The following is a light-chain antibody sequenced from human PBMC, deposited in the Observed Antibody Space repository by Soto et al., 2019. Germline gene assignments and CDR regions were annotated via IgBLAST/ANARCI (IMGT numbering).Light chain of an antibody. CDR2: WAS. V-gene: IGKV4-1*01. CDR3: QQYYSTPLT. J-gene: IGKJ4*01. Sequence: DIVMTQSPDSLAVSLGERATINCQSSQSVLYSSNNKNYLAWYQQKPGQPPKLLIYWASTRESGVPDRFSGSGSGTDFTLNISSLQADDFAVYYCQQYYSTPLTFGGGTKVEIK. CDR1: QSVLYSSNNKNY.